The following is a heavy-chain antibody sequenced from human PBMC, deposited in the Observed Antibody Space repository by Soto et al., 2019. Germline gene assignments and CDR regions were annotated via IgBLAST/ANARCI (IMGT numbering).Heavy chain of an antibody. J-gene: IGHJ5*02. CDR3: ARDAGTTIFNWFDP. CDR1: GGTFSSYA. Sequence: SVKVSCKASGGTFSSYAISWVRQAPRQGLEWMGGIIPIFGTANYAQKFQGRVTITADESTSTAYMELSSLRSEDTAVYYCARDAGTTIFNWFDPWGQGTLVTVSS. D-gene: IGHD1-7*01. CDR2: IIPIFGTA. V-gene: IGHV1-69*13.